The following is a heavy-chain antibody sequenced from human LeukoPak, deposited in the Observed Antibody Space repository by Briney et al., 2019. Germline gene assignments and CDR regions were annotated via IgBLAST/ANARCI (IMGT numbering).Heavy chain of an antibody. CDR2: IYHSGST. CDR1: GYSISSGYY. V-gene: IGHV4-38-2*02. J-gene: IGHJ3*02. D-gene: IGHD4-17*01. Sequence: SETLSLTCTVSGYSISSGYYWGWIRQPPGKGLEWIGSIYHSGSTYYNPSLKSRVTISVDTSKNQFSLKLSSVTAADTAVYYCARDGRYGDYEALDIWGQGTMVTVSS. CDR3: ARDGRYGDYEALDI.